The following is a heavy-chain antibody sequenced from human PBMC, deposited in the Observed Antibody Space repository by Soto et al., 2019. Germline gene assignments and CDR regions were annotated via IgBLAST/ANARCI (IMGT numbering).Heavy chain of an antibody. CDR1: GFSLTTSGVG. J-gene: IGHJ4*02. Sequence: QITLKESGPTLVKTTQTLTVTCTFSGFSLTTSGVGVAWIRQPPAKALEHLALIYWDDDKRYSPSLKNRLTSTKHTAKAQLVLTMTNMDPFDTATYYCAHSLPGLVIDYWGQGTLVTVSS. CDR3: AHSLPGLVIDY. D-gene: IGHD3-9*01. V-gene: IGHV2-5*02. CDR2: IYWDDDK.